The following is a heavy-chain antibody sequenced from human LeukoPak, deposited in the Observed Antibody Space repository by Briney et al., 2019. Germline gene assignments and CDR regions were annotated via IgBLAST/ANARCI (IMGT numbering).Heavy chain of an antibody. V-gene: IGHV3-74*01. Sequence: GGSLRLSWAASGFTFSRHYMHWVRQAPGKGLVWVSRVNGVGTDKIYADSVKGRFTISRDNSKNTLYLQMNSLRAEDTAVYYCAKDRGDFWSGYYPYYWGQGTLVTVSS. J-gene: IGHJ4*02. CDR2: VNGVGTDK. CDR3: AKDRGDFWSGYYPYY. CDR1: GFTFSRHY. D-gene: IGHD3-3*01.